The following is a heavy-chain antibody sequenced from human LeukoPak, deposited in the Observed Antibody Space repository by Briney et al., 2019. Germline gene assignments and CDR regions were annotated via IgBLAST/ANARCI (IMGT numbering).Heavy chain of an antibody. CDR1: GFTFSSYA. Sequence: GGSLRLSCAASGFTFSSYAMNWVRQAPGKGLEWVSAISGSGDNTYYADSVKGRFTISRDSSKNTLYLQMNSLRAEDTAVYYCATPSGGTILRAFDIWGQGTVVTVSS. V-gene: IGHV3-23*01. J-gene: IGHJ3*02. D-gene: IGHD3-16*01. CDR2: ISGSGDNT. CDR3: ATPSGGTILRAFDI.